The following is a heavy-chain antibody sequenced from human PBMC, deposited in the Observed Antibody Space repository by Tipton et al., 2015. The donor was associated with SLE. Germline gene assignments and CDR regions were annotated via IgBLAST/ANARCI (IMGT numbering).Heavy chain of an antibody. CDR1: GGSISSSSYY. CDR3: ARQDGGLLWFAGYFDY. D-gene: IGHD3-10*01. Sequence: TLSLTCTVSGGSISSSSYYWGWIRQPPGKGLEWIGSIYYSGSTYYNPSLKSRVTISVDTSKNQFSLKLSSVTAADTAVYYCARQDGGLLWFAGYFDYWGQGTLVTVSS. V-gene: IGHV4-39*07. CDR2: IYYSGST. J-gene: IGHJ4*02.